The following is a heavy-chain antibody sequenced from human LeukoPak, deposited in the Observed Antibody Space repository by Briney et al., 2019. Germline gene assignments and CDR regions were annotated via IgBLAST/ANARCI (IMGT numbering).Heavy chain of an antibody. D-gene: IGHD7-27*01. CDR3: ARETTGAGHFDY. V-gene: IGHV4-59*01. CDR2: IYYSGGT. J-gene: IGHJ4*02. CDR1: GGTINYYY. Sequence: PSETLSLTCTVSGGTINYYYWMWIRQPPGKGWEWIGYIYYSGGTHYNPTRKSRVTMLVDTSKNQLSLKLTAVTAADTAVYYCARETTGAGHFDYWGQGSLVTVSS.